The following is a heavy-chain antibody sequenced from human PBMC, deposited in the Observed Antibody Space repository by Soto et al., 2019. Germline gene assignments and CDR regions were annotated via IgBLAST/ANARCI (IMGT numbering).Heavy chain of an antibody. J-gene: IGHJ4*02. CDR3: ARMTSSLSPGR. Sequence: PGGSLRLSCAASGFTFSSYAMSWVRQAPGKGLEWVSSIRSSGSTTYYAGSVKGRFTISRDNAKKSLYLQMNSLRAEDTAVYFCARMTSSLSPGRWGQGTLVTVSS. V-gene: IGHV3-48*01. D-gene: IGHD2-2*01. CDR1: GFTFSSYA. CDR2: IRSSGSTT.